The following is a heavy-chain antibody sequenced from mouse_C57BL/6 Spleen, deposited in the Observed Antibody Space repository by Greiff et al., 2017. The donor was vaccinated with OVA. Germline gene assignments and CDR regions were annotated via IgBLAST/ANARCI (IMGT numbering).Heavy chain of an antibody. D-gene: IGHD3-2*02. CDR3: AREAQAGGYFDV. J-gene: IGHJ1*03. CDR1: GYAFTNYL. V-gene: IGHV1-54*01. CDR2: INPGSGGT. Sequence: VKLMESGAELVRPGTSVKVSCKASGYAFTNYLIEWVKQRPGQGLEWIGVINPGSGGTNYNEKFKGKATLTADKSSSTAYMQLSSLTSEDSAVYFCAREAQAGGYFDVWGTGTTVTVSS.